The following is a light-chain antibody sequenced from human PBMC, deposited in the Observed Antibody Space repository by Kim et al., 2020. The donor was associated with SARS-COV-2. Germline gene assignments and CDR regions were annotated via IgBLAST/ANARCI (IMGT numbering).Light chain of an antibody. CDR2: VYS. CDR1: SSNIGADYD. Sequence: QRVTISCTGSSSNIGADYDVHWYQQIPGTTPKLLIYVYSNRPSGVPDRFSGSKSGTSASLAITGLQAEDEADYYCQSYDSSLGGWVFGGGTQLTVL. CDR3: QSYDSSLGGWV. J-gene: IGLJ2*01. V-gene: IGLV1-40*01.